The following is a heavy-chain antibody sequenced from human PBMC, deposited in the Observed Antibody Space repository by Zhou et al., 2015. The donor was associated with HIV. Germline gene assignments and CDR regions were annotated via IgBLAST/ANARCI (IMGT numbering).Heavy chain of an antibody. D-gene: IGHD2-15*01. J-gene: IGHJ4*02. CDR1: GFTFSGSA. V-gene: IGHV3-73*01. CDR3: TSGLAAAYFDY. CDR2: IRSKANSYAT. Sequence: EVQLVESGGGLVQPGGSLRLSCAASGFTFSGSAMHWVRQASGKGLEWVGRIRSKANSYATAYAASVKGRFTISRDDPKNTAYLQMNSLKTEDTAVYYCTSGLAAAYFDYWGQGTLVTVSS.